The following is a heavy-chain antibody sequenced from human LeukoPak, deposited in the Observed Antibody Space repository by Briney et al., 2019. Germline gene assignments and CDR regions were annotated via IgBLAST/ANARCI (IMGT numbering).Heavy chain of an antibody. V-gene: IGHV4-34*01. CDR1: GGSISSHY. J-gene: IGHJ3*02. CDR3: ARGATAFDI. Sequence: SETLSLTCTVSGGSISSHYWSWIRQPPGKGLEWIGEINHSGSTNYNPSLKSRVTISVDTSKNQFSLKLSSVTAADTAVYYCARGATAFDIWGQGTMVTVSS. CDR2: INHSGST.